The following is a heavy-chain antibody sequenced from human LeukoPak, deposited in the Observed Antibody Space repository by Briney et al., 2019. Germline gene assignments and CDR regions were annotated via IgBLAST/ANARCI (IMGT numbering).Heavy chain of an antibody. J-gene: IGHJ6*02. V-gene: IGHV3-64D*09. D-gene: IGHD2-15*01. CDR3: VRGYSFGPYGMDV. CDR2: ISDSGGST. CDR1: GFTFSSYE. Sequence: GGSLRLSCAASGFTFSSYEMNWVRQAPGKGLEYVSAISDSGGSTYYADSVKGRFTISRGSSKNTLYLQMSSLRAEDTAVYFCVRGYSFGPYGMDVWGQGTTVTVSS.